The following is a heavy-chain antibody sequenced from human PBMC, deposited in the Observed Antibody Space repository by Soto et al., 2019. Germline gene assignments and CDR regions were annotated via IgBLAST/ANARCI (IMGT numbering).Heavy chain of an antibody. CDR1: GGTFSSYT. J-gene: IGHJ4*02. D-gene: IGHD3-10*01. Sequence: SVKVSCKASGGTFSSYTISWVRQAPGQGLEWMGRIIPILGIANYAQKFQGRVTITADKSTSTAYMELSSLGSEDTAVYYCARYYGSRQYYFDYWGQGTLVTVSS. V-gene: IGHV1-69*02. CDR2: IIPILGIA. CDR3: ARYYGSRQYYFDY.